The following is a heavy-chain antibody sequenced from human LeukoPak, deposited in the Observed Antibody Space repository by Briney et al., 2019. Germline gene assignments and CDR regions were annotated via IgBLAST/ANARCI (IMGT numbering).Heavy chain of an antibody. J-gene: IGHJ4*02. V-gene: IGHV1-46*01. CDR3: ARVDAEGSGVKYFDY. D-gene: IGHD3-10*01. CDR2: INPSGGST. Sequence: ASVKVSCKVSGYTFTNYYMHWVRQAPGQGLEWMGIINPSGGSTSYAQKFQGRVTMTRDTSTSTVYMELSSLRSEDTAVYFCARVDAEGSGVKYFDYWGQGTLVTVSS. CDR1: GYTFTNYY.